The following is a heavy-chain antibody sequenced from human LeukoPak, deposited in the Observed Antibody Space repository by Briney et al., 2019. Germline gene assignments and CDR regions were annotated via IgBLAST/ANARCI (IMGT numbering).Heavy chain of an antibody. D-gene: IGHD1-26*01. CDR2: ITSNGGST. Sequence: GGSLRLSCAASGCTFSTYAMHWVRQAPGKGLEYISTITSNGGSTYHADSVRGRFAVSRDNSKNTLYLQMGSLRDDDMAVYYCARFHSGAPSYAFDIWGQGTMVTVSS. J-gene: IGHJ3*02. CDR3: ARFHSGAPSYAFDI. CDR1: GCTFSTYA. V-gene: IGHV3-64*02.